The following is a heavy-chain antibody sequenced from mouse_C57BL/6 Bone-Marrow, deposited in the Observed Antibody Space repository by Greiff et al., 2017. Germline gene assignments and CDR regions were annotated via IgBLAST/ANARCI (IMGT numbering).Heavy chain of an antibody. V-gene: IGHV6-3*01. Sequence: EVQLLESGAGLVQPGGSMTLSCVASGFTFSNYWMNWVRQSPEKGLEWVAQIRLESDNYATHYAESVQGRFTISRDDSKSSVYLQMNNLRAEDTGIYYCTEGGYCPCAYWGQGTLVTVSA. D-gene: IGHD2-3*01. J-gene: IGHJ3*01. CDR3: TEGGYCPCAY. CDR2: IRLESDNYAT. CDR1: GFTFSNYW.